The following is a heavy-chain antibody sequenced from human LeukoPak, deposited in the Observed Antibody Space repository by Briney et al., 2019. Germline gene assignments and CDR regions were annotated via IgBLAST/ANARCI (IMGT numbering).Heavy chain of an antibody. J-gene: IGHJ3*02. Sequence: SETLSLTCAVYGGPFSGYYWSWIRQPPGKGLEWIGEINHSGSTNYNPSLKSRVTISVDTSKNQFSLKLSSVTAADTAVYYCARAMVGYGDAFDIWGQGTMVTVSS. CDR2: INHSGST. D-gene: IGHD5-12*01. CDR3: ARAMVGYGDAFDI. V-gene: IGHV4-34*01. CDR1: GGPFSGYY.